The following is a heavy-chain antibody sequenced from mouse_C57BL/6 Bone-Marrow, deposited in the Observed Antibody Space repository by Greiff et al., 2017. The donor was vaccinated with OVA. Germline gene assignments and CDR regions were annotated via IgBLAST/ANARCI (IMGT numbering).Heavy chain of an antibody. J-gene: IGHJ1*03. CDR1: GYTFTSYW. D-gene: IGHD2-3*01. CDR3: ANDGYYLYWYFDV. V-gene: IGHV1-64*01. Sequence: QVHVKQPGAELVKPGASVKLSCKASGYTFTSYWMHWVKQRPGQGLEWIGMIHPNSGSTNYNEKFKSKATLTVDKSSSTAYMQLSSLTSEDSAVYYCANDGYYLYWYFDVWGTGTTVTVSS. CDR2: IHPNSGST.